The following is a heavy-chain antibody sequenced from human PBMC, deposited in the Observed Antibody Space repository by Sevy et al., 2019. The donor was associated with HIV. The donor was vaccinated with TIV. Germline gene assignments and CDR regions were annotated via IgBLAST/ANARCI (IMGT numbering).Heavy chain of an antibody. CDR2: INPNSGAT. CDR3: ARGVAVPAQGHFEY. V-gene: IGHV1-2*06. J-gene: IGHJ4*02. Sequence: ASVKVSCKASGYTFTVYSLHWVRQAPGQGLEWMGRINPNSGATNYAQKFQGRVTMTRDTSISTAYMELSRLTSDDTAVSYCARGVAVPAQGHFEYWGQGTLVTVSS. CDR1: GYTFTVYS. D-gene: IGHD2-2*01.